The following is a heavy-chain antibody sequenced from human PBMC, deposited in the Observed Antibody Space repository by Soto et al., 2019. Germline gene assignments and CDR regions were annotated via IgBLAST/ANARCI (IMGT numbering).Heavy chain of an antibody. D-gene: IGHD2-21*02. V-gene: IGHV3-23*01. CDR2: ISDSGGSI. CDR1: GFTFSRHA. J-gene: IGHJ3*01. Sequence: LRLSCTASGFTFSRHAMTWVRQAPGKGLEWVSGISDSGGSIYYADSVKGRFTISRDNAKSTLYLQMNSLRAEDTAVYYCVRGDKGGFDLWGQGTTVTVSS. CDR3: VRGDKGGFDL.